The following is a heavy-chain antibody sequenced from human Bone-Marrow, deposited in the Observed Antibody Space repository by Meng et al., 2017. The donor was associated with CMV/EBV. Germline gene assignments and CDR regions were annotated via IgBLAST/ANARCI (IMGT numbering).Heavy chain of an antibody. J-gene: IGHJ2*01. CDR1: GFTVSSNY. CDR3: ARGAAAGNWHFDL. D-gene: IGHD6-13*01. V-gene: IGHV3-66*02. CDR2: IYRDGTT. Sequence: SCAASGFTVSSNYMNWVRQAPGKGLEWVSIIYRDGTTYYADSVKGRFTISRDNPKNTLYLQMASLRVEDTALYYCARGAAAGNWHFDLWGRGSLVTVSS.